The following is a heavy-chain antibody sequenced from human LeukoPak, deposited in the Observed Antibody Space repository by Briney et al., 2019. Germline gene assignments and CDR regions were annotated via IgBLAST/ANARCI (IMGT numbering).Heavy chain of an antibody. CDR3: ARGPRDVVIKELVDY. Sequence: SVKVSCKASGGTFNSYTFGWVRQAPGQGLQWMGRIIPILGVANYAQEFQGRVTITADKSTSTVYMELSSLRFEDTAVYYCARGPRDVVIKELVDYWGQGTLVTVSS. CDR2: IIPILGVA. V-gene: IGHV1-69*02. CDR1: GGTFNSYT. D-gene: IGHD3-22*01. J-gene: IGHJ4*02.